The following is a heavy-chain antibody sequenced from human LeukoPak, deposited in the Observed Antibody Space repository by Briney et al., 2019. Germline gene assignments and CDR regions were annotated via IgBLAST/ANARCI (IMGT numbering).Heavy chain of an antibody. Sequence: SETLSLTCSVSGGSISSFYCNWIRQPAGKGLEWIGRIYTSGSTNYNPSLKSRVTISVDKSKNQFSLKLSSVTAADTAVYYCARDTAYYYDSSAYLNYYYMNVWGKGTTVTVSS. J-gene: IGHJ6*03. CDR2: IYTSGST. CDR1: GGSISSFY. CDR3: ARDTAYYYDSSAYLNYYYMNV. D-gene: IGHD3-22*01. V-gene: IGHV4-4*07.